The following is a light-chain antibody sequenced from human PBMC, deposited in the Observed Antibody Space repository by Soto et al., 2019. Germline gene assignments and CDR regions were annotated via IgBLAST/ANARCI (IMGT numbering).Light chain of an antibody. V-gene: IGLV2-14*01. J-gene: IGLJ3*02. CDR1: SSDVGGYNY. CDR3: SSFTSSSTQV. CDR2: EVN. Sequence: QPVLTQPASVSGSPGQTITISCTGSSSDVGGYNYVSWYQQHPGKAPKLMIYEVNNRPSGVSNRFSGSKSGNTASLTISGLQAEDEADYYCSSFTSSSTQVLGGGTKL.